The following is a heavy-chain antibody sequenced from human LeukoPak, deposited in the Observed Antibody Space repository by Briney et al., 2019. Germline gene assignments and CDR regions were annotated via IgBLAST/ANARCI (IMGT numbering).Heavy chain of an antibody. D-gene: IGHD1-26*01. V-gene: IGHV3-72*01. Sequence: PGGSLRLSCAASGFTFSDHYMDWVRQAPGKGLEWVGRTRNKANSYTTEYAASVKGRFTISRDDSKNSLYLQMNSLETEDTAVYYCASGSYYPEYFQHWGQGTLVTVSS. J-gene: IGHJ1*01. CDR3: ASGSYYPEYFQH. CDR2: TRNKANSYTT. CDR1: GFTFSDHY.